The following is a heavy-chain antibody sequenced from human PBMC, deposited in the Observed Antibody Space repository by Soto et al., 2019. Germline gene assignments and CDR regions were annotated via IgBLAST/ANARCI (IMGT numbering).Heavy chain of an antibody. J-gene: IGHJ3*02. CDR2: ISTYNGDT. CDR3: ARVGNTVADAFDI. CDR1: GYTFTRSG. Sequence: ASVKVSCKASGYTFTRSGISWVRQAPGQGLEWMGWISTYNGDTNYAQTFQGRVTMTTDTSTSTVHMEVRSLRSDDTAVYYCARVGNTVADAFDIWGQGTMVTVSS. V-gene: IGHV1-18*01. D-gene: IGHD4-17*01.